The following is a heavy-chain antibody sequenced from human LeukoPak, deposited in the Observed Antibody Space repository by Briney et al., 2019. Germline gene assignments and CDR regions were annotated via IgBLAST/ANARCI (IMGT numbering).Heavy chain of an antibody. CDR2: ISYDGSNK. CDR3: AKAFYCSSTSCYPWASFDY. V-gene: IGHV3-30*18. Sequence: GGSLRLSCAASGFTFSSYGMHWVRQAPGKGLEWVAVISYDGSNKYYADSVKGRFTISRDNSKNTLYLQMNSLRAEDTAVYYCAKAFYCSSTSCYPWASFDYWGQGTLVIVSS. D-gene: IGHD2-2*01. CDR1: GFTFSSYG. J-gene: IGHJ4*02.